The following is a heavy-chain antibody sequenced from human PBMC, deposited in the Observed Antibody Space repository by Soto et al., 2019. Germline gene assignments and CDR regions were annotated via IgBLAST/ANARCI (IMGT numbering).Heavy chain of an antibody. V-gene: IGHV3-48*02. CDR1: GFTFSGYS. J-gene: IGHJ4*02. Sequence: GVSLSLSCAASGFTFSGYSVNWVRQAPGKGLEWVSYISSGSKTIYYAESVKGRFTVSRDNARNSQYLQMNSLRDEDTAVYYCAREDILGVRSFDYWGQGTLVTVSS. D-gene: IGHD3-9*01. CDR2: ISSGSKTI. CDR3: AREDILGVRSFDY.